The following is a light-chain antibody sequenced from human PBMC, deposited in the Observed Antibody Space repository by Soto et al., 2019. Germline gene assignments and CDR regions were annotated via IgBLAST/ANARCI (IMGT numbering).Light chain of an antibody. V-gene: IGLV3-1*01. Sequence: SYELTQPPSVSVSPGQTASITCSGDKLGDKYACWYQQKPGQSPVLVIYQDSKRPSGIPDRFSGSNSGNTATLTISGPQAMDEADYYCQAWDSSTVVFGGGTKLTVL. CDR2: QDS. CDR1: KLGDKY. J-gene: IGLJ2*01. CDR3: QAWDSSTVV.